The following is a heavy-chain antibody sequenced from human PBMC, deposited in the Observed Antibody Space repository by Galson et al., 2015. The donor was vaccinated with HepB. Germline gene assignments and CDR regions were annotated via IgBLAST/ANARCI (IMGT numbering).Heavy chain of an antibody. Sequence: SVKVSCKASGGTFSSYAISWVRQAPGQGLEWMGGIIPIFGTVNYAQKFQGRVTITADESTSTAYMEVSSLRSEDTAVYYCALRGTGSCRSSSCSTRDYFYYVMDVCGQGTTVTVSS. CDR1: GGTFSSYA. CDR3: ALRGTGSCRSSSCSTRDYFYYVMDV. J-gene: IGHJ6*02. D-gene: IGHD2-2*02. CDR2: IIPIFGTV. V-gene: IGHV1-69*13.